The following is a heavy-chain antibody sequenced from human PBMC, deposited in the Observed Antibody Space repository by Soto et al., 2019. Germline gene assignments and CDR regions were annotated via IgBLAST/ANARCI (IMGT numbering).Heavy chain of an antibody. CDR3: AKESYYDKELGGYFQH. D-gene: IGHD3-22*01. J-gene: IGHJ1*01. Sequence: GGSLRLSCAASGFTFSSYAMSWVRQAPGKGLEWVSAISGSGGSTYYADSVKGRFTISRDNSKNTLYLQMNSLRAEDTAVYYCAKESYYDKELGGYFQHWGQGTLVTVSS. CDR2: ISGSGGST. V-gene: IGHV3-23*01. CDR1: GFTFSSYA.